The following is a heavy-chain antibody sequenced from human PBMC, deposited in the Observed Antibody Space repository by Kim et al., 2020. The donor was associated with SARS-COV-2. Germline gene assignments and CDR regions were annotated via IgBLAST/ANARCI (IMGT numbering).Heavy chain of an antibody. Sequence: GGSLRLSCEXSGFTFSDHYMDWVRQAPGKGLEWVGHTRNKSNSYTTEYAASVKGRFTISRDDSKNSLYLQMNSLKTEDTAVYYCARYRGGTFGGVDYWGQGTLVTVSS. CDR2: TRNKSNSYTT. V-gene: IGHV3-72*01. J-gene: IGHJ4*02. CDR3: ARYRGGTFGGVDY. CDR1: GFTFSDHY. D-gene: IGHD3-3*01.